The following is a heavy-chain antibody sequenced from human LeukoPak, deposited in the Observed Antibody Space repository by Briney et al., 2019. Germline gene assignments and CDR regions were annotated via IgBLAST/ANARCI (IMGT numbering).Heavy chain of an antibody. CDR2: ISSSGTYI. Sequence: PGGSLRLSCAVSGFTFSTYSMNWVRQAPGKGLEWVSSISSSGTYIYYADSVKGRFTISRDNAKNSLYLQMNSLRAEDTAVYYCARDPGRSGGSCYSDYWGQGTLVTVSS. D-gene: IGHD2-15*01. CDR3: ARDPGRSGGSCYSDY. V-gene: IGHV3-21*01. J-gene: IGHJ4*02. CDR1: GFTFSTYS.